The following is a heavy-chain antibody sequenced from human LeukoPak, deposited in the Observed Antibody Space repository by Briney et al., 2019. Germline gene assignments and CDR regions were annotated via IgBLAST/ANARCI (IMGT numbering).Heavy chain of an antibody. CDR1: GGSISSYY. J-gene: IGHJ4*02. D-gene: IGHD1-26*01. Sequence: SETLSLTCTVSGGSISSYYWSWIRQPPGKGLEWIGYIYYSGSTNYNPSLKSRVTISVDTSKNQFSPKLSSVTAADTAVYYCAREDSGSYYFDYWGQGTLVTVSS. CDR3: AREDSGSYYFDY. CDR2: IYYSGST. V-gene: IGHV4-59*01.